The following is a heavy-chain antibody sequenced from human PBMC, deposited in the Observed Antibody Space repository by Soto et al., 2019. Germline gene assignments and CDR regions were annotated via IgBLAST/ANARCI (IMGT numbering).Heavy chain of an antibody. CDR2: INAGNGNT. V-gene: IGHV1-3*01. CDR3: ERAHDILTGRGYYYYYGMDV. Sequence: QVQLVQSGAEVKKPGASVKVSCKASGYTFTSYAMHWVRQAPGQRLEWMGWINAGNGNTKYSQKFQGRVTITRDTAASTTYMERSSLRSEDSAVYYCERAHDILTGRGYYYYYGMDVWGQGTTVTVSS. CDR1: GYTFTSYA. D-gene: IGHD3-9*01. J-gene: IGHJ6*02.